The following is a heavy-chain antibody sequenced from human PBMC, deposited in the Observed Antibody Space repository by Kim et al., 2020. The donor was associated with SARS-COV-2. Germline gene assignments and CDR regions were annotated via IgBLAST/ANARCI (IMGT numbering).Heavy chain of an antibody. D-gene: IGHD3-3*01. CDR2: ISSASSYT. Sequence: GGSLRLSCAASGFTFRDYYMTWVRQAPGKGLEWLSYISSASSYTNYADSAKGRFTISRDNANNSLYLQMNSLRVEDTAVYYCARGTYYDFWTGYLWGQGTLVTVSS. J-gene: IGHJ5*02. V-gene: IGHV3-11*06. CDR3: ARGTYYDFWTGYL. CDR1: GFTFRDYY.